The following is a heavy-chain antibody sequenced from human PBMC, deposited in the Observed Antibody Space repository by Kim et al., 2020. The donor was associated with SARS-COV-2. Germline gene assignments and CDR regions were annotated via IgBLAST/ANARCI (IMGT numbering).Heavy chain of an antibody. V-gene: IGHV4-39*01. CDR1: GGSISSSSYY. Sequence: SETLSLTCTVSGGSISSSSYYWGWIRQPPGKGLEWIGSIYYSGSTYYNPSLKSRVTISVDTSKNQFSLKLSSVTAADTAVYYCARHGVAAGTNWFDPWGQGTLVTVSS. CDR2: IYYSGST. CDR3: ARHGVAAGTNWFDP. D-gene: IGHD6-13*01. J-gene: IGHJ5*02.